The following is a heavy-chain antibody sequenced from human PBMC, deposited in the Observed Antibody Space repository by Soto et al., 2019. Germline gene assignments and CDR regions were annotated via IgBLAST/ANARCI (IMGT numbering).Heavy chain of an antibody. Sequence: QVQLVESGGGVVQPGRSLRLSCSASGFPFSSHGMHWVRQAPGKGLEWVAVISYEGSNKFYADSVKGRFTISRDNSKNTLYLQMSSLTADDRGVYYCARGVEFQLLKRDYFYGMDVWGQGTTVSVSS. D-gene: IGHD2-2*01. J-gene: IGHJ6*02. CDR3: ARGVEFQLLKRDYFYGMDV. CDR2: ISYEGSNK. CDR1: GFPFSSHG. V-gene: IGHV3-30*03.